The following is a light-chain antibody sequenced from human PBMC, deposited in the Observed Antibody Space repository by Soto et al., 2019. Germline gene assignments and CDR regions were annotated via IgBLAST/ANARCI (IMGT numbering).Light chain of an antibody. Sequence: QSALTQPASVSGSLGQSITISCTGTSRDVGSYNYISWYQQHPGRAPKLIIYEVTNRPSGVSNRFSGSKSGYTASLTISGLQADDEADYYCNSFTSFNTQVFGTGTKVTVL. CDR2: EVT. CDR3: NSFTSFNTQV. V-gene: IGLV2-14*01. J-gene: IGLJ1*01. CDR1: SRDVGSYNY.